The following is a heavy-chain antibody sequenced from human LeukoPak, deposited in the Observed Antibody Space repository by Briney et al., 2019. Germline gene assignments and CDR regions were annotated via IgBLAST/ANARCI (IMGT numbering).Heavy chain of an antibody. J-gene: IGHJ4*02. V-gene: IGHV4-34*01. CDR3: ASSIAAAGHDY. D-gene: IGHD6-13*01. Sequence: SETLSLTCAVYGGSFSGYYWSWIRQPPGKGLEWIGEINHSGSTYYNPSLKSRVTISVDTSKNQFSLKLSSVTAADTAVYYCASSIAAAGHDYWGQGTLVTVSS. CDR2: INHSGST. CDR1: GGSFSGYY.